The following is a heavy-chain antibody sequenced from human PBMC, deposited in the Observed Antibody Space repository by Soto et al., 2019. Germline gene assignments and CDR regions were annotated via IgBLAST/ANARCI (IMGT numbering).Heavy chain of an antibody. V-gene: IGHV1-18*01. D-gene: IGHD3-3*01. CDR1: GYTFTSYG. J-gene: IGHJ1*01. CDR2: ISAYNGNT. CDR3: ARTYYDFWSGTREEYFQH. Sequence: QVQLAQSGAEVKKPGASVKVSCKASGYTFTSYGISWVRQAPGQGLEWMGWISAYNGNTNYAQKLQGRVTMTTDTSTSTAYMELRSLRSDDTAVYYCARTYYDFWSGTREEYFQHWGQGTLVTVSS.